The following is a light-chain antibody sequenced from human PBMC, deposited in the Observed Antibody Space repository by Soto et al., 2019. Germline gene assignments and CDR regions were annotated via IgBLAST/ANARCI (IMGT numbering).Light chain of an antibody. CDR3: QQYGSSPPT. CDR2: GAS. CDR1: QSVSSSY. J-gene: IGKJ3*01. V-gene: IGKV3-20*01. Sequence: EIVLTQSPGTLSLSPGERATFSCRASQSVSSSYLAWYQQKPGQAPRLLINGASSRATGIPDRFSGSGSGTDSTLTISRLEPEDFGVYYCQQYGSSPPTFGPGTKVDIK.